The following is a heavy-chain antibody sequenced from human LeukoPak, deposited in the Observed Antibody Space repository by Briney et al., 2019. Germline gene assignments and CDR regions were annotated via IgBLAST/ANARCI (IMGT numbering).Heavy chain of an antibody. CDR2: INHSGST. D-gene: IGHD3-22*01. J-gene: IGHJ4*02. V-gene: IGHV4-34*01. CDR1: GFTFSSYA. CDR3: ARGGRSYYDSSADFDY. Sequence: GSLRLSCAASGFTFSSYAMSWVRQAPGKGLEWIGEINHSGSTNYNPSLKSRVTISVDTSKNQFSLKLSSVTAADTAVYYCARGGRSYYDSSADFDYWGQGTLVTVSS.